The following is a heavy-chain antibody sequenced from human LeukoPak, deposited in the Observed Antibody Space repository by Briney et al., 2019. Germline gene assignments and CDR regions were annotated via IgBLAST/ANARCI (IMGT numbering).Heavy chain of an antibody. CDR2: MHYGGSP. V-gene: IGHV4-30-4*01. D-gene: IGHD2-15*01. Sequence: SQTLSLTCTVSGGSISSGDYIWTWIRQPPGKGLEWIGRMHYGGSPSYNPSLQSRVTISADTSKNQFSLSLYSVTAADTAVCYCTRGLPSDKIDYWGQGTLVTVSS. CDR1: GGSISSGDYI. J-gene: IGHJ4*02. CDR3: TRGLPSDKIDY.